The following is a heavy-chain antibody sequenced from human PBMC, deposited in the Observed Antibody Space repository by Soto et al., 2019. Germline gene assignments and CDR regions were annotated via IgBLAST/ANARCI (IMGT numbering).Heavy chain of an antibody. CDR3: ARGYCSITSCSIFNY. D-gene: IGHD2-2*01. J-gene: IGHJ4*02. CDR2: IYYSGTN. V-gene: IGHV4-61*01. CDR1: GGSVSSGSFY. Sequence: ASETLSLTCAVSGGSVSSGSFYWGWIRQPPGKGLEWIGYIYYSGTNTYNPSLKSRVTMSADTSRNQFSLRLSSVTAADTAVYYCARGYCSITSCSIFNYWGQGTQVTVSS.